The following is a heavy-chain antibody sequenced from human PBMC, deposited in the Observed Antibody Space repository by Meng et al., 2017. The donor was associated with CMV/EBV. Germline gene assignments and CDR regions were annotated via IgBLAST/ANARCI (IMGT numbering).Heavy chain of an antibody. J-gene: IGHJ4*02. CDR1: GGSFSGYY. Sequence: SETLSLTCAVYGGSFSGYYWSWIRQPPGKGLEWIGEINHSGSTNYNPSLKSRVTISVDTSKNQFSLKLSSVTAADTAVYYCARGSWVFGAPPDYWGQGTLVTVSS. CDR3: ARGSWVFGAPPDY. V-gene: IGHV4-34*01. D-gene: IGHD3-10*02. CDR2: INHSGST.